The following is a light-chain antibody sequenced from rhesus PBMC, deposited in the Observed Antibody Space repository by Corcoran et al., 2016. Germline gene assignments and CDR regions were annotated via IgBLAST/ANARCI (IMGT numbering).Light chain of an antibody. CDR3: QHGYGTPFT. CDR2: KAS. Sequence: DIQMTQSPSSLSASVGDRVTITCQASQGVNNNLAWYQQKPGKVPKLLINKASTFQSGVPSRFRGSASGTVFSLPLSSLQPEDFATYCCQHGYGTPFTFGPGTKLDMK. J-gene: IGKJ3*01. CDR1: QGVNNN. V-gene: IGKV1-74*01.